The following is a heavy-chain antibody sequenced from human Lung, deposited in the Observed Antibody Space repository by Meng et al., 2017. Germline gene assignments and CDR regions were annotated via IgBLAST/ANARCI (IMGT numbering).Heavy chain of an antibody. V-gene: IGHV3-23*01. CDR2: LSGGGFTT. CDR1: GFSFSSYA. CDR3: AKYSYGLGDYLDY. Sequence: GESLKISCAASGFSFSSYAMSWVRHAPGKGLEWVSALSGGGFTTYYADSVKGRFTISRHNSKNTIYLQMNSLRAEDTALYYCAKYSYGLGDYLDYWGQGALVTVSS. D-gene: IGHD3-10*01. J-gene: IGHJ4*02.